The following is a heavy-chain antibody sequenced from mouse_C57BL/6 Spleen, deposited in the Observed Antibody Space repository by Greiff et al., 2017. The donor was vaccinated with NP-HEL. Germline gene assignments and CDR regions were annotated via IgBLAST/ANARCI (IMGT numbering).Heavy chain of an antibody. CDR1: GFTFSDYY. D-gene: IGHD1-1*01. J-gene: IGHJ4*01. CDR2: INYDGSST. CDR3: SRERYYGIRYYAMDY. Sequence: EVMLVESEGGLVQPGSSMKLSCTASGFTFSDYYMAWVRQVPEKGLEWVANINYDGSSTYYLDSLKSRFIISRDNAKNILYLQMIILKSEYTATYYCSRERYYGIRYYAMDYWGQGTSVTVSS. V-gene: IGHV5-16*01.